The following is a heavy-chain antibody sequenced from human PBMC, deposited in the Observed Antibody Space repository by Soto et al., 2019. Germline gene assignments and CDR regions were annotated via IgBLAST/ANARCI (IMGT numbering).Heavy chain of an antibody. CDR3: ARDHITGTSFDY. Sequence: LSLTCAVYGGSFSGYYWSWIRQPPGKGLEWIGEINHSGSTNYNPSLKSRVTISVDTSKNQFSLKLSSVTAADTAVYYCARDHITGTSFDYWGQGTLVTVSS. J-gene: IGHJ4*02. V-gene: IGHV4-34*01. D-gene: IGHD1-7*01. CDR2: INHSGST. CDR1: GGSFSGYY.